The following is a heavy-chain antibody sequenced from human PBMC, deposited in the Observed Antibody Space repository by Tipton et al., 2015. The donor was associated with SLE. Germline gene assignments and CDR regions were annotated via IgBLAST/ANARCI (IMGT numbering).Heavy chain of an antibody. J-gene: IGHJ1*01. V-gene: IGHV3-15*05. D-gene: IGHD6-19*01. Sequence: SLRLSCAASGFTFSNAWMNWVRQAPGKGLEWVGRIKSKTDGGTTDYAAPVKGRFTISRDNSKNSLYLQINSLRTEDTALYYCAKDEEQWLVGYFQHWGQGTLVTVSS. CDR1: GFTFSNAW. CDR3: AKDEEQWLVGYFQH. CDR2: IKSKTDGGTT.